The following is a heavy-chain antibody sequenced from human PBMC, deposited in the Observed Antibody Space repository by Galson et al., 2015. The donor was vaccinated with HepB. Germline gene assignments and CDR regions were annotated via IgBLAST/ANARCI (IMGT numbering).Heavy chain of an antibody. D-gene: IGHD3-22*01. CDR3: AIDPGLYYDSSGYHDAFDI. CDR2: INTNTGNP. J-gene: IGHJ3*02. Sequence: SVKVSCKASGYTFTSYAMNWVRQAPGQGLEWMGWINTNTGNPTYAQGFTGRFVFSLDTSVSTAYLQISSLKAEDTAVYYCAIDPGLYYDSSGYHDAFDIWGQGTMVTVSS. V-gene: IGHV7-4-1*02. CDR1: GYTFTSYA.